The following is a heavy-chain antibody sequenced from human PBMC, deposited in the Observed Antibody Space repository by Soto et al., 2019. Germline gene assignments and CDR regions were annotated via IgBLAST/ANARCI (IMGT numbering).Heavy chain of an antibody. CDR3: GRDGIYGWGSDI. CDR1: GFTVSSNY. Sequence: HPGGSLRLSCAASGFTVSSNYMSWVRQAPGKGLEWASVIYSGGSTYYADSVKGRFTISRDNSKNTLYLQMNSLRAEDTAVYYCGRDGIYGWGSDIGGQGTMVTVSS. V-gene: IGHV3-53*01. CDR2: IYSGGST. J-gene: IGHJ3*02. D-gene: IGHD3-10*01.